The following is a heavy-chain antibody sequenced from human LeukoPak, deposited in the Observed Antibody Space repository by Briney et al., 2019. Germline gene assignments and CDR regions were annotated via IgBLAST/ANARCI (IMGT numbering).Heavy chain of an antibody. V-gene: IGHV3-53*01. J-gene: IGHJ5*02. CDR1: GFTVSSNY. CDR2: IYSGGST. CDR3: AAEKGDYSSWFDP. D-gene: IGHD2-15*01. Sequence: GGSLRLSCAASGFTVSSNYMSWVRQAPGKGLEWVSVIYSGGSTYYADSVKGRFTISRDNSKNTLYLQMNSLRAEDTAVYYCAAEKGDYSSWFDPWGQGTLVTVSS.